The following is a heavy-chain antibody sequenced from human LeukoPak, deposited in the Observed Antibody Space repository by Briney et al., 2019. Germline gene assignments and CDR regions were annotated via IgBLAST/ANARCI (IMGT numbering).Heavy chain of an antibody. CDR1: GFTFSSYW. V-gene: IGHV3-74*01. CDR2: INSDGSST. J-gene: IGHJ4*02. CDR3: ARDGLAAMGIN. D-gene: IGHD5-18*01. Sequence: GGSLRLSCAASGFTFSSYWMHWVRQAPGKGLVWVSRINSDGSSTNYADSVKGRFTISRDNAKNTLYLQMNSLRAEDTAVYYCARDGLAAMGINWGQGTLVTVSS.